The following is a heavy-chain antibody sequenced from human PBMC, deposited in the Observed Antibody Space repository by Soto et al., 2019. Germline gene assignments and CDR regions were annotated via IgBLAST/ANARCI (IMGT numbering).Heavy chain of an antibody. CDR1: GFSRNAHAVR. CDR3: AHNKDSSGFFTS. D-gene: IGHD3-22*01. J-gene: IGHJ5*02. V-gene: IGHV2-5*01. CDR2: IHWNADK. Sequence: SGPTLVNPTQTLTRTCSFSGFSRNAHAVRVIWVRQPPGKNTEWTALIHWNADKRYSPYLKGRLNITKDPSKNQVVLTLTNLDPLDTGTYFCAHNKDSSGFFTSWGQGILVTVSS.